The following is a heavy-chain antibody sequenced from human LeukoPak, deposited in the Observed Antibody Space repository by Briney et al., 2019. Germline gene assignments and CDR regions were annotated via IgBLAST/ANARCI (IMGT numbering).Heavy chain of an antibody. D-gene: IGHD6-13*01. V-gene: IGHV3-23*01. Sequence: PGGSLRLSCAASGFTFNNYAMWWVRQAPGKGLEWVSAISGSGGNTYYADSVKGRFTISRDNSKNTLYLQMSSLRAEDTAVYYCTKDDAYSSSWYACDIWGQGTMVTVSS. J-gene: IGHJ3*02. CDR1: GFTFNNYA. CDR2: ISGSGGNT. CDR3: TKDDAYSSSWYACDI.